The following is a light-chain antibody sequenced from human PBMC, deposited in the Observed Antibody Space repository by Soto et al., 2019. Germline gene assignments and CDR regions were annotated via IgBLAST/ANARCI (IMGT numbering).Light chain of an antibody. CDR2: KAS. V-gene: IGKV1-5*03. CDR1: QSISSW. CDR3: QQCFSFPLT. J-gene: IGKJ4*01. Sequence: DIQMTQSPSTLSASVGDRVTITCRASQSISSWLAWYQQKPGKAPKLLIYKASTLESGVPSRFSGSGSGTDFTLTISSLQPDAFATYYCQQCFSFPLTFCGGTRVEIK.